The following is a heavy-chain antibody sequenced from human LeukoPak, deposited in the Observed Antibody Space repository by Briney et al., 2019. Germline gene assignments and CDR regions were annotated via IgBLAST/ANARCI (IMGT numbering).Heavy chain of an antibody. J-gene: IGHJ4*02. CDR2: VKTDGTST. D-gene: IGHD3-10*01. CDR1: GFTFSNYW. CDR3: AKSPYGLGTYAIAGDY. Sequence: GGSLRLSCASSGFTFSNYWMHWVRQAPGQGLVWVSRVKTDGTSTNYADSVKGRFAISRDNTKSTVYLQMNTLRAEDTAVYYCAKSPYGLGTYAIAGDYWGQGTLVTVSS. V-gene: IGHV3-74*01.